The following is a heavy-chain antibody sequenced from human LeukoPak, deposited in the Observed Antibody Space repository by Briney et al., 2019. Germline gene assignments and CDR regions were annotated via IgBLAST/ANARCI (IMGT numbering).Heavy chain of an antibody. CDR2: ISSNGRTR. CDR1: GFTFSDYE. D-gene: IGHD3-16*01. V-gene: IGHV3-48*03. CDR3: ARGKFDFDY. Sequence: GGSLRLSCAASGFTFSDYEMTWVRQAPGKGLEWVSYISSNGRTRSYADSVKGRFTISRDNAKTSLYLQMNSLRAEDTAVYYCARGKFDFDYWGQGTLVTVSS. J-gene: IGHJ4*02.